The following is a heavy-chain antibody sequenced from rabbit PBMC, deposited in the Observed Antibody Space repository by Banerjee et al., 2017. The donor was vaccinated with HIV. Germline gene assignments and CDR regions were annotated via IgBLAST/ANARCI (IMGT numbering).Heavy chain of an antibody. CDR1: GFSFSSSHW. V-gene: IGHV1S43*01. J-gene: IGHJ4*01. CDR2: IHTNSGST. Sequence: QQQLEESGGGLVQPEGSLTLTCTASGFSFSSSHWICWVRQAPGKGLELIACIHTNSGSTWYASWVNGRFTISRSTSLNTVDLKMTSLTAADTATYFCVRGVYAGYAGGGDSYYFKLWGQGTLVTVS. D-gene: IGHD8-1*01. CDR3: VRGVYAGYAGGGDSYYFKL.